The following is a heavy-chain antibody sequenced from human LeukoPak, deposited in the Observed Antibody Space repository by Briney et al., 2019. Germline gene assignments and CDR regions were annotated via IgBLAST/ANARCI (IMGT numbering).Heavy chain of an antibody. CDR3: ARDAHTGSGTYWGGVDYYYGLDV. Sequence: GGSLRLSCAASGFTFSGSAIHWVRQASGKGLEWVSVVYGGDTTYYADSVKGRFTISRDNSKNTLYLQMNSLRAEDTAVYYCARDAHTGSGTYWGGVDYYYGLDVWGQGTTVTVSS. V-gene: IGHV3-66*01. CDR2: VYGGDTT. CDR1: GFTFSGSA. D-gene: IGHD3-10*01. J-gene: IGHJ6*02.